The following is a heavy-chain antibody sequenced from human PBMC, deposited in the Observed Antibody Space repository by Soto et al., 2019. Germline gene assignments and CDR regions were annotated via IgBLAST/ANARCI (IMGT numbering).Heavy chain of an antibody. J-gene: IGHJ5*02. CDR2: ISISGGST. CDR1: GFTFSSYA. D-gene: IGHD3-10*01. V-gene: IGHV3-23*01. CDR3: AKSAMVRGGGWVDP. Sequence: EVQLLESGGGLVQPGGSLRLSCTASGFTFSSYAMNWVRQAPGKGLEWVSGISISGGSTYYADSVKGRFTISRDNSKNTVYLQMNSLRAEDTAIYSCAKSAMVRGGGWVDPWGQGTLVTVSS.